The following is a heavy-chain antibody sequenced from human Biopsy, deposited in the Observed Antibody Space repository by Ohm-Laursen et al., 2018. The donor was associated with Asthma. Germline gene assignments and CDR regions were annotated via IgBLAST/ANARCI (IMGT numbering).Heavy chain of an antibody. CDR1: GDSFSNYA. D-gene: IGHD5-12*01. CDR3: ARGYSGSDRIVYYYSGLEV. CDR2: LIPVLGTP. V-gene: IGHV1-69*01. J-gene: IGHJ6*02. Sequence: SSVKVSCKASGDSFSNYAISWVRQAPGQGLEWMGGLIPVLGTPDHAQMFEGRVTVTADESTSTAYMELSSLSSEDTAVYCCARGYSGSDRIVYYYSGLEVWGQGTTVTVSS.